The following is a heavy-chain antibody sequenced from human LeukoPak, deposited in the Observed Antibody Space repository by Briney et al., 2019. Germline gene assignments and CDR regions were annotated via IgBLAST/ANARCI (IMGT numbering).Heavy chain of an antibody. J-gene: IGHJ4*02. V-gene: IGHV1-69*13. CDR3: AREEAVYDSSGYFSSSSYSFDY. Sequence: ASVKVSCKASGGTFSSYAISWVRQAPGQGLEWMGGIIPIFGTANYAQKFQGRVTITADESTSTAYMELSSLRSEDTAVYYCAREEAVYDSSGYFSSSSYSFDYWGQGTLVTVFS. CDR2: IIPIFGTA. D-gene: IGHD3-22*01. CDR1: GGTFSSYA.